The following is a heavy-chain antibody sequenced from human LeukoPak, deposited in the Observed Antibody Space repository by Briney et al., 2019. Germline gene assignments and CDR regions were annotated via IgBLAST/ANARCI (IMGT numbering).Heavy chain of an antibody. V-gene: IGHV3-23*01. Sequence: GGSLRPSCAASGFTFSTYSMSWVRQAPGKGLEWVSSILGSGGSTYSADSVKGRVTVSRDNSKSTLDLQMNSLRAEDTALYYCAKWGDYDVLTGYYVPDYWGQGTLVTVSS. J-gene: IGHJ4*02. CDR1: GFTFSTYS. D-gene: IGHD3-9*01. CDR3: AKWGDYDVLTGYYVPDY. CDR2: ILGSGGST.